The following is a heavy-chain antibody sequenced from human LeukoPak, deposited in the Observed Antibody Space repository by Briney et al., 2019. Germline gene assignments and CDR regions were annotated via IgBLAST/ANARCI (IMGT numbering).Heavy chain of an antibody. V-gene: IGHV4-28*01. CDR3: AALPGQQLDPFDY. J-gene: IGHJ4*02. CDR2: IYYSGST. Sequence: SETLSLTCAVSGYSISSSNWWGWIRQPPGKGLEWIGYIYYSGSTYYNPSLKSRVTMSVDTSKNQFSLKLSSVTAVDTAVYYCAALPGQQLDPFDYWGQGTLVTVSS. CDR1: GYSISSSNW. D-gene: IGHD6-13*01.